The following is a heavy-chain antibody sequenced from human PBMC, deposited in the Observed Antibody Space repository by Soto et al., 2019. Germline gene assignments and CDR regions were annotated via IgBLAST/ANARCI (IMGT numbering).Heavy chain of an antibody. D-gene: IGHD3-22*01. Sequence: QVQLQESGPGLVKSSQTLSLTCTVSGDSFSSGDFYLSWIRQPPGKGLEWIGYMYYSGSTYYNPALKSRVTISSDTSKNQFSLRLSSMTAADTAVYYCARVLMRYYRLDYWGQGALVTVSS. CDR3: ARVLMRYYRLDY. CDR2: MYYSGST. V-gene: IGHV4-30-4*01. J-gene: IGHJ4*02. CDR1: GDSFSSGDFY.